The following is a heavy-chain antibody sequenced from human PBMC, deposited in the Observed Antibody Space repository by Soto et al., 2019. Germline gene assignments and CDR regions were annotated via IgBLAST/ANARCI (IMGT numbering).Heavy chain of an antibody. D-gene: IGHD2-2*01. CDR2: INSDGSVT. Sequence: EAQLVESGGGVVQPGGSLRLSCVASGFTFSDHWMLWVRQVPGERPAWVSRINSDGSVTADADSVRGPVTISRAKAKNTLYLLLNSLRVDDTSMYYCVRQYSAYAIWCQGTMVTVSS. CDR1: GFTFSDHW. V-gene: IGHV3-74*03. CDR3: VRQYSAYAI. J-gene: IGHJ3*02.